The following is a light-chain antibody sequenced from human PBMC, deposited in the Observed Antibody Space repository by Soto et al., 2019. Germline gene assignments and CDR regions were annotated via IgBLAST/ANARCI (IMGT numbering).Light chain of an antibody. J-gene: IGKJ4*01. CDR3: QQRSNWPPT. Sequence: EIVLTQSPATLSLSPGERATLSCRASQNVENDLAWYHQKRGQAPRLLIYYASNRATGIPARFSGSGSGTDFTLTISSLEPEDFAAYYCQQRSNWPPTFGGGTKVEIK. V-gene: IGKV3-11*01. CDR1: QNVEND. CDR2: YAS.